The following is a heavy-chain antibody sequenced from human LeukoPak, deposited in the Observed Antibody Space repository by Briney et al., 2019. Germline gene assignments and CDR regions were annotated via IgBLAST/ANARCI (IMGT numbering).Heavy chain of an antibody. CDR1: GYTFTSYG. CDR3: ARDRAIVVVPAAENWFDP. Sequence: ASVKVSCKASGYTFTSYGISWVRQAPGQGLEWMGWISAYNGNTNYAQKLQGRVTMTTDTSTSTAYMELRSLRSDDTAVYYCARDRAIVVVPAAENWFDPWGQGTLVTVSS. J-gene: IGHJ5*02. V-gene: IGHV1-18*01. CDR2: ISAYNGNT. D-gene: IGHD2-2*01.